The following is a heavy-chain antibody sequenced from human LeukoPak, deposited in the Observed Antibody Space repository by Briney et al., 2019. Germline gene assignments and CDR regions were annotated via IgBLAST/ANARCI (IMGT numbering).Heavy chain of an antibody. Sequence: GGSLRLSCAASGFTFSSYEMNWVRQAPGKGLEWVSYISSSGSTIYYADSVKGRFTISRDNSKNTLYLQMNSLRADDTAVYYCARGVRIAVTLKTYNWFDPWGQGTLVTVSS. J-gene: IGHJ5*02. CDR1: GFTFSSYE. D-gene: IGHD6-19*01. CDR2: ISSSGSTI. CDR3: ARGVRIAVTLKTYNWFDP. V-gene: IGHV3-48*03.